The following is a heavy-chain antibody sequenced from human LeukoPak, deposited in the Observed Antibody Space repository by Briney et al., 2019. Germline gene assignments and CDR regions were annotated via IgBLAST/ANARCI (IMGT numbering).Heavy chain of an antibody. Sequence: GGSLRLSCAASGFIFSTYWLSWVRLAPGKGLEWVSNINQDGSETFYVDSVKGRFTISRDNGKNSMFVQMDSLRAEDTAVYYCVRGFDGYFGFDLWGQGTMVTVSS. D-gene: IGHD5-24*01. CDR3: VRGFDGYFGFDL. J-gene: IGHJ3*01. V-gene: IGHV3-7*05. CDR1: GFIFSTYW. CDR2: INQDGSET.